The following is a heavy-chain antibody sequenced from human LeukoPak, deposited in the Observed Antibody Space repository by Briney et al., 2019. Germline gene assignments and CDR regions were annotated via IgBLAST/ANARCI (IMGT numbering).Heavy chain of an antibody. CDR3: ARDAGSYCSGDCYSFAPQHYNGMDV. J-gene: IGHJ6*02. D-gene: IGHD2-21*02. V-gene: IGHV3-33*01. CDR1: AFTFITYG. CDR2: IWYDGGNK. Sequence: SGRSLRLSCAASAFTFITYGMDWVRQAPGKGLEWVAVIWYDGGNKYYADSVKGRFTISRDNSRNTLYVQMNCLRAEDTAVYYCARDAGSYCSGDCYSFAPQHYNGMDVWGQGTTVTVSS.